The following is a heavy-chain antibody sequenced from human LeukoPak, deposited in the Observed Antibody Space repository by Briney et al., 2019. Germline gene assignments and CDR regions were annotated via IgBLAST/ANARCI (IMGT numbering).Heavy chain of an antibody. CDR1: GFTFSSYW. V-gene: IGHV3-7*01. J-gene: IGHJ6*03. D-gene: IGHD2-2*01. Sequence: GGSLRLSCAASGFTFSSYWMSWVRQAPGKGLERVANIKQDGSEKYYVDSVKGRFTISRDNAKNSLYLQMNSLRAEDTAVYYCAREDTENCSSTSCYYYYYMDVWGKGTTVTVSS. CDR2: IKQDGSEK. CDR3: AREDTENCSSTSCYYYYYMDV.